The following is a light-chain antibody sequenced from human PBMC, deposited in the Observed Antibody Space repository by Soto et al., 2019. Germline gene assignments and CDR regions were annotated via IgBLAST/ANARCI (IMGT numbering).Light chain of an antibody. CDR2: GAS. CDR3: QQYNNWPSIT. J-gene: IGKJ5*01. CDR1: QSVSSN. Sequence: EIVMTQSPATLSVSPGERATLSSRASQSVSSNLAWYQQKPGQAPRLLIYGASTRATGIPARFSGSGSGTEFTLTLSSLQSEDFAVYYCQQYNNWPSITFGQGTRLEIK. V-gene: IGKV3D-15*01.